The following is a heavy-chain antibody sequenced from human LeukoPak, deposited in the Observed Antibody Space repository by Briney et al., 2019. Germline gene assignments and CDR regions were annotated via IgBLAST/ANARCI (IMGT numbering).Heavy chain of an antibody. CDR2: ISSSGGTI. J-gene: IGHJ6*03. V-gene: IGHV3-11*04. CDR3: ARSPIAAHNGVDYYYYYYMDV. D-gene: IGHD6-13*01. Sequence: PGGSLRLSCAASGFTFSDYYMSWIRQAPGKGLEWVSYISSSGGTIYYADSVKGRFTISRDNSKNTLYLQMNSLRAEDTAVYYCARSPIAAHNGVDYYYYYYMDVWGKGTTVTISS. CDR1: GFTFSDYY.